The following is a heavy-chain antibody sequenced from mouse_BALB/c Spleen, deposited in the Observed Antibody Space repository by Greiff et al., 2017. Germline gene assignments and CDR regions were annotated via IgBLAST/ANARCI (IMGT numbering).Heavy chain of an antibody. CDR2: ISSGGSYT. CDR3: ARRGYYDYFDY. D-gene: IGHD1-1*01. V-gene: IGHV5-9-3*01. CDR1: GFTFSSYA. Sequence: EVQRVESGGGLVKPGGSLKLSCAASGFTFSSYAMSWVRQTPEKRLEWVATISSGGSYTYYPDSVKGRFTISRDNAKNTLYLQMSSLRSEDTAMYYCARRGYYDYFDYWGQGTTLTVSS. J-gene: IGHJ2*01.